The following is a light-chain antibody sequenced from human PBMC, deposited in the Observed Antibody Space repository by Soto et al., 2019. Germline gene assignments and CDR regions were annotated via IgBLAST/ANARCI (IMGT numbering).Light chain of an antibody. Sequence: DIQLTQSPSFLSASVGDRVTITCRASQGISTYLAWYLQRPGKAPKLLIYGASTLKSGVPSRFSGSGSGTEFTLTISSLQPEDFGTYSCQQLNSDWYAFGQGTKLEIK. CDR2: GAS. CDR3: QQLNSDWYA. V-gene: IGKV1-9*01. J-gene: IGKJ2*01. CDR1: QGISTY.